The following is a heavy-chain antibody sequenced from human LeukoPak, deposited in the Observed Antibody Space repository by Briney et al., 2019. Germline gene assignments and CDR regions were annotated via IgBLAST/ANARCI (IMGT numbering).Heavy chain of an antibody. Sequence: SETLSLTCAVSSGSFSGYYWSWIRQPPGKGLEWIGEINHSGSTNYNSSLKSRVTISVDTSKNQFSLNLNSVTAADTAVYYCARGRTTATSPLYWGQGTLVTVSS. D-gene: IGHD1-1*01. CDR3: ARGRTTATSPLY. J-gene: IGHJ4*02. CDR2: INHSGST. V-gene: IGHV4-34*01. CDR1: SGSFSGYY.